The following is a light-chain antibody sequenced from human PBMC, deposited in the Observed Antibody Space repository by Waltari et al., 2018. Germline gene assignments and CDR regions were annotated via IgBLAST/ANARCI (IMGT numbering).Light chain of an antibody. V-gene: IGKV3-11*01. J-gene: IGKJ1*01. CDR2: GAS. CDR3: YQHSSGLT. CDR1: QSVSSY. Sequence: VILTQSPATLSLSPGERATLSCRASQSVSSYLAWYQQKPGQAPRLLIYGASSRATGIPDMFGGSGSGTDFTLTISSLEPEDVGVYHCYQHSSGLTFGQGTKVEIK.